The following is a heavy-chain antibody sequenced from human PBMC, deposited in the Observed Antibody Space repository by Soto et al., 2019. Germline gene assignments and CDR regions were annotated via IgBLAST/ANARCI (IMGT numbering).Heavy chain of an antibody. Sequence: QVQLQESGPGLVKPSETLSLTCTVSGASISSYYWSWIRQPPGKGLEWIRYVYYSGSTNYNPSLTSRVTISVDTSKNQFSLELSSVTAAETAMYYCARDTTPSLWGQGTLVTVSS. V-gene: IGHV4-59*01. J-gene: IGHJ4*02. D-gene: IGHD1-1*01. CDR1: GASISSYY. CDR2: VYYSGST. CDR3: ARDTTPSL.